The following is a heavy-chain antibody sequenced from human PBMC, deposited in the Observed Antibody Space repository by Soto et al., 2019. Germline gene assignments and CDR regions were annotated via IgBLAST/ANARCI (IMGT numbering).Heavy chain of an antibody. J-gene: IGHJ4*02. CDR3: ARDFAYFDS. CDR2: VYHTGRT. Sequence: PSETLSLTCTVSGGSFKSGSYSWSWIRQPPGKGLEWIGYVYHTGRTSYNTSLKSLFSISMDTYKNQFSLNLESVTAADPAVYFCARDFAYFDSWGQGTLVTVFS. D-gene: IGHD3-3*01. V-gene: IGHV4-61*01. CDR1: GGSFKSGSYS.